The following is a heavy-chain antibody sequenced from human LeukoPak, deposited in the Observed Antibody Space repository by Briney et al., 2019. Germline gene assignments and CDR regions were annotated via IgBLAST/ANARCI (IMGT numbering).Heavy chain of an antibody. V-gene: IGHV4-61*02. Sequence: SETLSLTCTVSGGSISSGSYYWSWIRQPAGKGLEWIGRVYTSGSTNYNPSLKSRVTISVDTSKNQFSLRLSSVTAADAAVYYCARDVWFGAGRTFDYWGQGTLVTVSS. CDR3: ARDVWFGAGRTFDY. D-gene: IGHD3-10*01. J-gene: IGHJ4*02. CDR2: VYTSGST. CDR1: GGSISSGSYY.